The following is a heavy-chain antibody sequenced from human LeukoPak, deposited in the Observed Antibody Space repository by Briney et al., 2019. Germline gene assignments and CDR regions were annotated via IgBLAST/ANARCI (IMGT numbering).Heavy chain of an antibody. Sequence: ASVKVSCKASGYTFTGYYMHWVRQAPGQGPEWMGWINPNSGGTNYAQKFQGRVTMTRDTSISTAYMELSRLRSDDTAVYYCARDIVVVVAAENWFDPWGQGTLVTVSS. CDR3: ARDIVVVVAAENWFDP. CDR1: GYTFTGYY. CDR2: INPNSGGT. J-gene: IGHJ5*02. V-gene: IGHV1-2*02. D-gene: IGHD2-15*01.